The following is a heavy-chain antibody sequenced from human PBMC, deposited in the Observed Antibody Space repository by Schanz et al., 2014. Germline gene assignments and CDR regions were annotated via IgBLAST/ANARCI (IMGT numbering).Heavy chain of an antibody. CDR1: GFTFSSYG. CDR2: ISYDGSNK. J-gene: IGHJ4*02. V-gene: IGHV3-30*05. D-gene: IGHD3-10*01. CDR3: ARDNYYGSGSCDY. Sequence: QVQLLQFGGGVVQPGRSLRLSCAASGFTFSSYGLHWVRQAPGKGLEWVAVISYDGSNKYYADSVKGRFTISRDNSKNTLYLQMNTLRAEDTAVYYCARDNYYGSGSCDYWGQGTLVTVSS.